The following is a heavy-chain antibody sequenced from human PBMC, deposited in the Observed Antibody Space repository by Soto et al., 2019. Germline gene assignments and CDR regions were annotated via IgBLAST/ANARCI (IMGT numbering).Heavy chain of an antibody. CDR3: VRDDRQADYGAKWYFDL. CDR2: ISPYNGNS. Sequence: QVQLVQSGVEVKRPGASVEVSCKASGYSFSTYGISWVRQAPGQGLEWMGWISPYNGNSNSAPKLQGRVTMTTDTSTNTAYLERRSLGSNNTGIYYCVRDDRQADYGAKWYFDLWGRGTLVTVSS. D-gene: IGHD4-17*01. J-gene: IGHJ2*01. V-gene: IGHV1-18*01. CDR1: GYSFSTYG.